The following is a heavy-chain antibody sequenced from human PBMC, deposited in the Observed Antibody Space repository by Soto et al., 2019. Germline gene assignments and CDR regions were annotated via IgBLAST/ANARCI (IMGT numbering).Heavy chain of an antibody. CDR1: GYTYDSYV. D-gene: IGHD1-26*01. CDR2: VSAYNGDT. V-gene: IGHV1-18*01. Sequence: GPEVKKPGASVKVSCKASGYTYDSYVIGWVRQAPGQGLEWMGWVSAYNGDTKYAQKFQDRVLITTDKSTSTAYMELRSLTSDDTAVYYCARDSGAYTDWGQGALVTVSS. CDR3: ARDSGAYTD. J-gene: IGHJ4*02.